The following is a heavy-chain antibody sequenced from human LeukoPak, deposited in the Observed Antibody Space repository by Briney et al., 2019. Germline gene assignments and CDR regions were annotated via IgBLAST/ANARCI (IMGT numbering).Heavy chain of an antibody. CDR2: ISYDGSNK. CDR1: GFTFSSYW. Sequence: PGRSLRLSCAASGFTFSSYWMSWVRQAPGKGLEWVAVISYDGSNKYYADSVKGRFTISRDNSKNTLYLQMNSLRAEDTAVYYCASISGDRDYWGQGTLVTVSS. J-gene: IGHJ4*02. V-gene: IGHV3-30-3*01. CDR3: ASISGDRDY. D-gene: IGHD4-17*01.